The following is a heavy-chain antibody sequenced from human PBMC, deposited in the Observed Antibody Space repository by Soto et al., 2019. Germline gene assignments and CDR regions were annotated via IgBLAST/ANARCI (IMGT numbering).Heavy chain of an antibody. CDR1: GSSFSSYA. D-gene: IGHD3-10*01. CDR3: AKPYYGAGSYYPDAFDV. J-gene: IGHJ3*01. Sequence: QVQLVESGGGVVQPGTSLRLSCGASGSSFSSYAMNWVRQAPGKGLEWVAVISHDGSNTYYGDSVKGRFTISRDNSENTLFLQMNSPRAEDTAVYYCAKPYYGAGSYYPDAFDVWGQGTSVTVSS. V-gene: IGHV3-30*18. CDR2: ISHDGSNT.